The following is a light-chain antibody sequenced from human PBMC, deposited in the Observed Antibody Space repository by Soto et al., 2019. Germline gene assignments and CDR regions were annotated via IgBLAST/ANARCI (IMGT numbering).Light chain of an antibody. CDR2: DDS. CDR3: SSYTYISTFV. Sequence: QSALTQPASVSGSPGQSISIPCTGISSDFGGYNYVSWYQQYPGKVPKLLIYDDSNRPSGVSTRFSGSKSGNTASLTISGLQTEDEAVYYCSSYTYISTFVFGTGTKLTVL. CDR1: SSDFGGYNY. V-gene: IGLV2-14*01. J-gene: IGLJ1*01.